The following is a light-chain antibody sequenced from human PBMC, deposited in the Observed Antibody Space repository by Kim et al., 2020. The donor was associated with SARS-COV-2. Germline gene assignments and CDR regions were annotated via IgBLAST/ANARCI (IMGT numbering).Light chain of an antibody. CDR1: SSNVGTNT. J-gene: IGLJ3*02. CDR3: ATWDDSLNGFWV. V-gene: IGLV1-44*01. Sequence: QRVTISCSGSSSNVGTNTVSWYQQLPGTAPKLLIHSNDQRPSGVPGRFSGSKSGTSASLAISGLQSEDDADYYCATWDDSLNGFWVFGGGTRLTVL. CDR2: SND.